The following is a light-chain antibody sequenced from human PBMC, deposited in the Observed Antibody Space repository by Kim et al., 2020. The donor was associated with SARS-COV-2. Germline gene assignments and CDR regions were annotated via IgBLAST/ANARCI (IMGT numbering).Light chain of an antibody. CDR2: GAY. Sequence: EVVLTQSPGTLSLSPGERATLSCRASQSVTSRHLAWYQQKPGQAPRLLIYGAYNRATGIPDRFSGSGSETDFTLAINRLEPEDFAVYYCHHYGSSPNTFGQATKLEI. CDR3: HHYGSSPNT. CDR1: QSVTSRH. J-gene: IGKJ2*01. V-gene: IGKV3-20*01.